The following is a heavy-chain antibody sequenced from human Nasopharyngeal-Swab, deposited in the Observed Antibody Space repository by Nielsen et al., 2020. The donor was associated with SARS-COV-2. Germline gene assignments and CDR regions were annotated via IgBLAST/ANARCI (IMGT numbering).Heavy chain of an antibody. D-gene: IGHD2-2*01. J-gene: IGHJ4*02. V-gene: IGHV4-30-4*01. CDR3: ARAEVQAALDY. Sequence: WIRQPPGKGLEWIGYIYYSGSTYYNPSLKSRVTTSVDTSKNQFSLKLSSVTAADTAVYYCARAEVQAALDYWGQGTLVTVSS. CDR2: IYYSGST.